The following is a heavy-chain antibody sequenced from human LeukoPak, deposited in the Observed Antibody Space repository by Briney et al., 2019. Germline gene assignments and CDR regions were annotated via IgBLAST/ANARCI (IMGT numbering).Heavy chain of an antibody. V-gene: IGHV4-59*01. D-gene: IGHD5-24*01. J-gene: IGHJ4*02. Sequence: PSETLSLTCTVSGGSISSYYWSWIRQPPGKGLEWIGYIYYSGSTNYNPSLKSRVTISVDTSKNRFSLKLSSVTAADTAVYYCARQEMATTHFDYWGQGTLVTVSS. CDR3: ARQEMATTHFDY. CDR1: GGSISSYY. CDR2: IYYSGST.